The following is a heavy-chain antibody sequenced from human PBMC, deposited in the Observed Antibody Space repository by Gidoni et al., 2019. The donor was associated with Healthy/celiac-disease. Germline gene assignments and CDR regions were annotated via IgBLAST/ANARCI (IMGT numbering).Heavy chain of an antibody. Sequence: EVQLVESGGGLVQPGGSLRLSCAASGFTFSSYSMNWVRQAPGKGLEWVSYISSSSSTIYYADSVKGRFTISRDNAKNSLYLQMNSLRAEDTAVYYCASARPRSGPYWYFDLWGRGTLVTVSS. V-gene: IGHV3-48*01. CDR1: GFTFSSYS. J-gene: IGHJ2*01. CDR2: ISSSSSTI. D-gene: IGHD2-15*01. CDR3: ASARPRSGPYWYFDL.